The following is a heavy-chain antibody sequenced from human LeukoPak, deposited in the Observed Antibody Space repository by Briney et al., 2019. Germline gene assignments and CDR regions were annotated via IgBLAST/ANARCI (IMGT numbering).Heavy chain of an antibody. D-gene: IGHD3-3*01. J-gene: IGHJ4*02. CDR3: AKASTTLYYDFWSGYPSRY. CDR2: ISVSGGTT. CDR1: GFTFSSYA. Sequence: GGSLRLSCAASGFTFSSYAMSWVRQAPGKGLEWVSAISVSGGTTYYADPVKGRFTISRDNSKNTLHLQMNSLRAEYTAVYYCAKASTTLYYDFWSGYPSRYWGQGALVTVSS. V-gene: IGHV3-23*01.